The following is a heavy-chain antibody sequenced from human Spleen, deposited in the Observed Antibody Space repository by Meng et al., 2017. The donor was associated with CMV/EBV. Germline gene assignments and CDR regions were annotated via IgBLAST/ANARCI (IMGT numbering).Heavy chain of an antibody. D-gene: IGHD1-26*01. V-gene: IGHV4-31*02. J-gene: IGHJ5*02. CDR2: IYYSGST. CDR3: ARARSARPGFRAIGFKTQPSYFDP. Sequence: YRIWIRQHPGKGLEWIGYIYYSGSTYYNPSLKSRVTMSVDTSKNQFSLKLTSVTAADTAVYYCARARSARPGFRAIGFKTQPSYFDPWGQGTLVTVSS. CDR1: Y.